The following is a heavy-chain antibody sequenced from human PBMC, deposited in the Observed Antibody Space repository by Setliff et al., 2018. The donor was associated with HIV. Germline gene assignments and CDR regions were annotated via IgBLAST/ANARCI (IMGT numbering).Heavy chain of an antibody. CDR2: IYYSGST. V-gene: IGHV4-39*01. CDR3: ARHLYGGYTGGFDY. CDR1: GGSISSSSYY. J-gene: IGHJ4*02. D-gene: IGHD5-12*01. Sequence: SETLSLTCTVSGGSISSSSYYWGWIRQPPEKGLEWIGSIYYSGSTYYNPSLKSRVTISVDTSKNQFSLKLSSVTAADTAVYYCARHLYGGYTGGFDYWGQGTLVTVAS.